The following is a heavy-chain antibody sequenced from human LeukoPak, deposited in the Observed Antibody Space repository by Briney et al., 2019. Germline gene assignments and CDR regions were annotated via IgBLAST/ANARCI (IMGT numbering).Heavy chain of an antibody. V-gene: IGHV1-69*04. CDR2: IIPILGIA. CDR1: GGTFSSYA. CDR3: ARESQIETGYSSSWGYFDY. J-gene: IGHJ4*02. D-gene: IGHD6-13*01. Sequence: ASVKVSCKASGGTFSSYAISWVRQAPGQGLEWMGRIIPILGIANYAQKLQGRVTMTTDTSTSTAYMELRSLRSDDTAVYYCARESQIETGYSSSWGYFDYWGQGTLVTVSS.